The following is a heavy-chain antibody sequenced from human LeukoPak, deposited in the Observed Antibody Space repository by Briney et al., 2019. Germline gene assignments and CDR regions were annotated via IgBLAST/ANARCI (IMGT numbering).Heavy chain of an antibody. J-gene: IGHJ4*02. CDR2: IMQDGSEG. D-gene: IGHD6-19*01. Sequence: GGSLRLSCAASGFTFSSFSMNWVRQAPGKGLEWVANIMQDGSEGYYVGSVKGRFTISRDNAKNSLFLQMSSLRAEDTAVYYCARGAYGRGWLHDCWGQGALVTVSS. CDR1: GFTFSSFS. CDR3: ARGAYGRGWLHDC. V-gene: IGHV3-7*02.